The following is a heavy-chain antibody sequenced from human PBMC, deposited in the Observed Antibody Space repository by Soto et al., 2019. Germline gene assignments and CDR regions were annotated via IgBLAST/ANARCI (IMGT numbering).Heavy chain of an antibody. J-gene: IGHJ5*02. CDR1: GFTFSSYW. V-gene: IGHV3-7*01. CDR3: ARGRYYGSGSYPNWFDP. Sequence: EVQLVESGGGLVQPGGSLRLSCAASGFTFSSYWMSWVRKAPGKGLEWVANIKQDGSEKYYVDSVKGRFTISRDNAKNSLYLQMNSLRAEDTAVYYCARGRYYGSGSYPNWFDPWGQGTLVTVSS. D-gene: IGHD3-10*01. CDR2: IKQDGSEK.